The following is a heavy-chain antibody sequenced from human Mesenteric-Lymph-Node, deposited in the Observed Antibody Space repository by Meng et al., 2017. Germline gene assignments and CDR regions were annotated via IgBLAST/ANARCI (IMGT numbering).Heavy chain of an antibody. CDR3: AREIYYGSGSYPLGY. CDR2: IYTSGTN. D-gene: IGHD3-10*01. Sequence: SETLSLTCTVSGGSISRYYWSWIRQSAGKGLEWIGRIYTSGTNNYNPSLKSRVSMSVDTSKNQFSLRLSSVSAADTAVYYCAREIYYGSGSYPLGYWGQGTLVTVSS. V-gene: IGHV4-4*07. J-gene: IGHJ4*02. CDR1: GGSISRYY.